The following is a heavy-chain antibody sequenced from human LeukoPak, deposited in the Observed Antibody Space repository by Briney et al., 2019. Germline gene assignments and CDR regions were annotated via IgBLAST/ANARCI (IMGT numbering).Heavy chain of an antibody. J-gene: IGHJ4*02. Sequence: GGSLRLSCAASGFTFSNYAMSWVRQAPGKGLEWVSIISSSGGSTYYADSVKGRFTISRDNSKSTLYLQMNSLRAEDTAVYYCAKGGGSVDWGQGTLVTVSS. V-gene: IGHV3-23*01. CDR1: GFTFSNYA. D-gene: IGHD1-26*01. CDR2: ISSSGGST. CDR3: AKGGGSVD.